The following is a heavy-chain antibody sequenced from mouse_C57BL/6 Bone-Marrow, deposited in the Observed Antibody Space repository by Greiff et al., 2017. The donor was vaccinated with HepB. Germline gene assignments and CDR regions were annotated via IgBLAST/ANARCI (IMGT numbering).Heavy chain of an antibody. D-gene: IGHD2-1*01. V-gene: IGHV5-4*03. CDR1: GFTFSSYA. J-gene: IGHJ3*01. Sequence: EVMLVESGGGLVKPGGSLKLSCAASGFTFSSYAMSWVRQTPEKRLEWVATISDGGSYTYYPDNVKGRFTISRDNAKNNLYLQMSHLKSEDTAMYYCARSGNYVFAYWGQGTLVTVSA. CDR2: ISDGGSYT. CDR3: ARSGNYVFAY.